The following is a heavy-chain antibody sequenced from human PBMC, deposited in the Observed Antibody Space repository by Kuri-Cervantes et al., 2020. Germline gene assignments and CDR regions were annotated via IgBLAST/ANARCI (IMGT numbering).Heavy chain of an antibody. CDR2: IKQAGSEK. V-gene: IGHV3-7*01. D-gene: IGHD2-15*01. J-gene: IGHJ6*02. CDR3: ARDETIVVVVAATDYYYYGMDV. Sequence: GESLKISCAASGFTFSSYWMSWVRQAPGKGLEWVANIKQAGSEKYYVDSVKGRFTISRDNAKNSLYLQMKSLRAEDTAAYYCARDETIVVVVAATDYYYYGMDVRGQGTTVTVSS. CDR1: GFTFSSYW.